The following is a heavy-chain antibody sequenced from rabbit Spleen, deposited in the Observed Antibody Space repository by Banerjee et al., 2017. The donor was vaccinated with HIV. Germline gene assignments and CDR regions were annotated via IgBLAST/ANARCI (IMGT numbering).Heavy chain of an antibody. CDR1: GFTLSNNYV. Sequence: QEQLVESGGGLVKPEGSLTLTCTASGFTLSNNYVMCWVRQAPGKGLEWIGCINTSTRHSVYASWAKGRFTISRTSSTTVTLQMPSLTVADTATYFCARDAGRGDYIDGVFNLWGPGTLVTVS. CDR2: INTSTRHS. CDR3: ARDAGRGDYIDGVFNL. V-gene: IGHV1S45*01. D-gene: IGHD8-1*01. J-gene: IGHJ4*01.